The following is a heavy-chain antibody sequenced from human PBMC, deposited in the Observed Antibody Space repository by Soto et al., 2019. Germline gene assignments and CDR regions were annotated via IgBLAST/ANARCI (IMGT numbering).Heavy chain of an antibody. CDR3: AGFYVAAGAAPLEY. CDR2: IWHDGSNK. CDR1: GVIFSSFG. V-gene: IGHV3-33*01. J-gene: IGHJ4*02. D-gene: IGHD1-26*01. Sequence: PGGSLRLSCAASGVIFSSFGMHWVRQAPGKGLEWVGIIWHDGSNKYYADSVEGRFTISRDNSKNTVYLQMNSLRGEDTGIYYCAGFYVAAGAAPLEYWGQGTLVTVSS.